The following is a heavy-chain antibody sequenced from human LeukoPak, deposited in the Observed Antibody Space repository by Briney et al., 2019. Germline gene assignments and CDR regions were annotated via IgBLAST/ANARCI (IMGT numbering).Heavy chain of an antibody. D-gene: IGHD6-13*01. CDR1: GYTLTELS. Sequence: ASVKVSCKVSGYTLTELSMHWVRQAPGKGLEWMGGFDPEDGETIYAQKFQGRVTMTEDTSTDTAYMELSSLRSEDTAVYYCATGLGSSSWDRSGSNWFDPWGQGTLVTVSS. V-gene: IGHV1-24*01. CDR2: FDPEDGET. CDR3: ATGLGSSSWDRSGSNWFDP. J-gene: IGHJ5*02.